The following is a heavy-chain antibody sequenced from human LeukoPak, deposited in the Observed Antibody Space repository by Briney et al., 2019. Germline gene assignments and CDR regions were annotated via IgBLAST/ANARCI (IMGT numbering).Heavy chain of an antibody. J-gene: IGHJ4*02. Sequence: GGSLRLSCAASGFTFSSHAMIWVRQAPGKGLEWVSAISGSGGSKYYADSVKGRFTISRDSSKNTLYLQMNSLRAEDTAVYYCAKEYVAVAGKDYWGQGTLVTVSS. CDR2: ISGSGGSK. V-gene: IGHV3-23*01. D-gene: IGHD6-19*01. CDR1: GFTFSSHA. CDR3: AKEYVAVAGKDY.